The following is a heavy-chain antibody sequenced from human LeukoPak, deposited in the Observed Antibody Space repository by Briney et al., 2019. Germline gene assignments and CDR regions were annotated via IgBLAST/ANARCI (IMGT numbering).Heavy chain of an antibody. V-gene: IGHV4-38-2*02. CDR3: ARDRSGYGDFDS. CDR1: GRSISRGSY. CDR2: IDQAGSP. D-gene: IGHD5-12*01. J-gene: IGHJ4*02. Sequence: SETLSLTCDISGRSISRGSYWGWIRRPPGKGLEWIGNIDQAGSPYYNPSLRSRVTISVDTSNNQFSLKLSSVTAPDTAVYYCARDRSGYGDFDSWGQGTLVTVSS.